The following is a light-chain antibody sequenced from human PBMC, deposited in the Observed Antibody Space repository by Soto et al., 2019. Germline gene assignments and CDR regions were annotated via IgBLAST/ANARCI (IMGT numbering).Light chain of an antibody. CDR1: QSVSSL. V-gene: IGKV3-15*01. CDR3: QQYKNWPPLT. Sequence: EIVMTQSPATLSVSPGERATLSCRASQSVSSLLAWYQQKPGQAPRLLIYGASTRATGIPARFSGSGSGTEFTLTISSLQSEDFAVYYCQQYKNWPPLTFGGGTKVEI. CDR2: GAS. J-gene: IGKJ4*01.